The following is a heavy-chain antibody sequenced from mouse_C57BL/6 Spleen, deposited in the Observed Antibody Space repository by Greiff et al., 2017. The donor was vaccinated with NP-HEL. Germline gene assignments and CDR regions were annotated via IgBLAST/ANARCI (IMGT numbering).Heavy chain of an antibody. CDR1: GFSLTSYG. V-gene: IGHV2-2*01. J-gene: IGHJ2*01. D-gene: IGHD3-2*02. CDR3: ARNRDSSGYDD. CDR2: IWRGGSS. Sequence: VQLMESGPGLVQPSQSLSITCTVSGFSLTSYGVHWVRQSPGKGLEWLGVIWRGGSSDYNAAFISNLSISKDNSKCQGFFKKNSLQDDGTAIYYCARNRDSSGYDDWGKGTTLTVSS.